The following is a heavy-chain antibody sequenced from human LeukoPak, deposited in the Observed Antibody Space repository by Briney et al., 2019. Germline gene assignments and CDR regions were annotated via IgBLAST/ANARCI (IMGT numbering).Heavy chain of an antibody. Sequence: PSQTLSLTCTVSGGSISSGNYWSWIRQPAGKGLEWIGRIYTSGSTNYNPSLKSRVTISVDTSKNQFSLKLSSVTAADTAVYYCAGNYYGSGSYYSEDRYWGQGTLVTVSS. D-gene: IGHD3-10*01. J-gene: IGHJ4*02. V-gene: IGHV4-61*02. CDR3: AGNYYGSGSYYSEDRY. CDR2: IYTSGST. CDR1: GGSISSGNY.